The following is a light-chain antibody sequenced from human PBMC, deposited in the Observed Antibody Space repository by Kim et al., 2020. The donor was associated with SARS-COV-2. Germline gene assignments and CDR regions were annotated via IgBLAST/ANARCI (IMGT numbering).Light chain of an antibody. CDR2: YDS. CDR3: QVWDSSSDHWV. J-gene: IGLJ3*02. CDR1: NIGSKS. V-gene: IGLV3-21*04. Sequence: SYELTQPPSVSVAPGKTARITCGGNNIGSKSVHWYQQKPGQAPVLVIYYDSDRPSGIPERFSGSNSGNTATLTISRVEAGDEADYYCQVWDSSSDHWVFGGGTQRTFL.